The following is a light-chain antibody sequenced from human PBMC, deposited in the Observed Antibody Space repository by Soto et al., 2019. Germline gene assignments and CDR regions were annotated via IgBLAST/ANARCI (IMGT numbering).Light chain of an antibody. CDR1: QSVTSNY. V-gene: IGKV3-20*01. CDR2: GAS. J-gene: IGKJ4*01. CDR3: QQYDTSPPLT. Sequence: EIVLTQSPGTLSLSPGDRATLSCRASQSVTSNYLAWYQQKPGQAPRLLLYGASRRAIGIPDRFSGSGSGTDFTLTISRLEPEDFAVCYCQQYDTSPPLTFGGGTKVEIK.